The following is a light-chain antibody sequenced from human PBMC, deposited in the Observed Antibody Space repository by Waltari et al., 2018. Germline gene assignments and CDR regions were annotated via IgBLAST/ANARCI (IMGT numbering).Light chain of an antibody. CDR3: QQSFSVPPT. CDR1: QNIRTS. V-gene: IGKV1-39*01. CDR2: AAS. Sequence: DIQMTQSPSSLSASVGDRVTITCRPSQNIRTSLHWYQQKPGGAPNLLIYAASSLQSGIPSRFSGSASGTDFTLTISGLQPKDFATYYCQQSFSVPPTFGQGTKVEI. J-gene: IGKJ1*01.